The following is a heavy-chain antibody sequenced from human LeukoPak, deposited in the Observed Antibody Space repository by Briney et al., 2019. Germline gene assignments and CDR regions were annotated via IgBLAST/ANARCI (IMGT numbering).Heavy chain of an antibody. J-gene: IGHJ5*02. CDR2: IRYDGSNK. CDR3: ARGSSGYYYLSNWFDP. D-gene: IGHD3-22*01. CDR1: GFTFSSYG. Sequence: PGGSLRLSCSASGFTFSSYGMHWVRQAPGKGLEWVAFIRYDGSNKYYADSVKGRFTISRDNSKNTLYLQMNSLRAEDTAVYYCARGSSGYYYLSNWFDPWGQGTLVTVSS. V-gene: IGHV3-30*02.